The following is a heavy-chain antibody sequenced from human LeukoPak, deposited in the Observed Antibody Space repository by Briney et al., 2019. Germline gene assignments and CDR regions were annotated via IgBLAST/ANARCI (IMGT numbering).Heavy chain of an antibody. CDR2: SYTSGST. Sequence: PSETLSLTCTVSGGSISSYYWGWIRQPAGKGLEWIGRSYTSGSTNYNPSLKSRVTMSVDTSKNQFSLKLSSVTAADTAVYYCARTVYYYDSSCYYYLPQPDYFDYLGQGTLVTVSS. D-gene: IGHD3-22*01. V-gene: IGHV4-4*07. CDR3: ARTVYYYDSSCYYYLPQPDYFDY. J-gene: IGHJ4*02. CDR1: GGSISSYY.